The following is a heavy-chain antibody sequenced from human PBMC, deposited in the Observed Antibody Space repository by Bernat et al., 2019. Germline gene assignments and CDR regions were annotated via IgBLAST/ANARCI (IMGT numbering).Heavy chain of an antibody. Sequence: EVQLLESGGGLAQPGGSLRLSCAASGFTFSSYALSWVRQAPGKGLEWGSAISGSDGSTYYADSVKGRFTISRDNSKNTLYLQMNSLRAEDTAVYYCVKEAEYSYALTWGQGTLVTVSS. J-gene: IGHJ5*02. CDR2: ISGSDGST. V-gene: IGHV3-23*01. CDR1: GFTFSSYA. CDR3: VKEAEYSYALT. D-gene: IGHD3-16*01.